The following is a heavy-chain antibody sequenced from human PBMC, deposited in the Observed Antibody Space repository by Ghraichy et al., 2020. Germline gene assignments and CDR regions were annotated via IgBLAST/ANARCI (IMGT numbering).Heavy chain of an antibody. CDR3: AKPEDRGLVIYAGLGY. V-gene: IGHV3-30*02. CDR2: LRYDGSNK. J-gene: IGHJ4*02. CDR1: GFTFSSYC. D-gene: IGHD3/OR15-3a*01. Sequence: GESLNISCAASGFTFSSYCMHWVRQAPGKGLEWVAFLRYDGSNKYYADSVKGRFTISRDNSKNTLYLQMNSLRAEDTAVYYCAKPEDRGLVIYAGLGYWGQGTLVTVSS.